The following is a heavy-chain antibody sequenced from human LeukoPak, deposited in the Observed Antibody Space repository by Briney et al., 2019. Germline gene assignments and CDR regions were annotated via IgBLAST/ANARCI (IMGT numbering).Heavy chain of an antibody. D-gene: IGHD3-10*01. J-gene: IGHJ4*02. CDR2: ISSSGSTI. V-gene: IGHV3-11*01. CDR3: ARLSPYYYAVDY. CDR1: GFTSSDYY. Sequence: PGGSLRLSCAASGFTSSDYYMSWIRQAPGKGLEWVSYISSSGSTIYYADSVKGRFTISRDNAKNSLYLQMNSLRAEDTAVYYCARLSPYYYAVDYWGQGTLVTVSS.